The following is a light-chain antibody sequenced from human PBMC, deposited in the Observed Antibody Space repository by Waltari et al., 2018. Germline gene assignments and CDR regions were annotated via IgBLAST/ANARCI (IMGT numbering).Light chain of an antibody. V-gene: IGKV3-15*01. Sequence: ETVMTQSPATLSVSPGDRATLSCRASQSVVTNVAWYQQKPGQAPRLLIYAASTRASDIPTRFSGSGSGTEFTFTITGLQSEDFALYFCQQYDKWPPFSFGQGTNLELK. J-gene: IGKJ2*03. CDR1: QSVVTN. CDR3: QQYDKWPPFS. CDR2: AAS.